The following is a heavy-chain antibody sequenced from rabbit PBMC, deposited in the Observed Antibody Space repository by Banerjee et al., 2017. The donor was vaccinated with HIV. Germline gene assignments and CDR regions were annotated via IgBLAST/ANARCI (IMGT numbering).Heavy chain of an antibody. V-gene: IGHV1S45*01. CDR1: GFDFSSNA. D-gene: IGHD1-1*01. CDR2: INTGSGST. CDR3: ARVGGSADYNL. Sequence: QEQLVESGGGLVTLGGSLKLSCKASGFDFSSNAMCWVRQAPGKGLEWIGCINTGSGSTWYASWAKGRFTISKTSSTAVTLQMTSLTAADTATYFCARVGGSADYNLWGQGTLVT. J-gene: IGHJ4*01.